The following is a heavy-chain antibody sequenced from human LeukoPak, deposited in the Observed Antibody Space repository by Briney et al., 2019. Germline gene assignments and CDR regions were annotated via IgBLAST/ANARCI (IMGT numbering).Heavy chain of an antibody. CDR1: GFTFSSYA. CDR3: AKVINSGFYYYFDY. V-gene: IGHV3-23*01. J-gene: IGHJ4*02. Sequence: GGSLRLSCAASGFTFSSYAMSWVRQAPGKGLEWVSAISGSGGSTYYADSVKGRFTISRDNSKNTPYLQMNSLRAEDTAVYYCAKVINSGFYYYFDYWGQGTLVTVSS. CDR2: ISGSGGST. D-gene: IGHD3-22*01.